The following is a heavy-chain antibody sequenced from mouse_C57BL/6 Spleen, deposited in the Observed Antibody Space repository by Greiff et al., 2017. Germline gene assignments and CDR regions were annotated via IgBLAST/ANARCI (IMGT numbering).Heavy chain of an antibody. CDR2: IHPNSGST. J-gene: IGHJ3*01. V-gene: IGHV1-64*01. CDR1: GYTFTSYW. CDR3: ARGGLAAWLAY. D-gene: IGHD2-2*01. Sequence: QVQLQQPGAELVKPGASVKLSCKASGYTFTSYWMHWVKQRPGQGLEWIGMIHPNSGSTNYNEKFKSKATLTVDKSSSTAYMQLSSLTSEDSAVYYCARGGLAAWLAYWGQGTLVTVSA.